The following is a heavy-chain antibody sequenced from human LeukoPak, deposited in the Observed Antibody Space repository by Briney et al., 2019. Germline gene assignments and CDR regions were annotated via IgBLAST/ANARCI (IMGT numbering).Heavy chain of an antibody. J-gene: IGHJ4*02. D-gene: IGHD3-22*01. CDR2: IYYSGST. CDR3: ARDYDSSGYSHGY. V-gene: IGHV4-39*02. CDR1: GGSINSSSYY. Sequence: SETLSLTCTVSGGSINSSSYYWGWIRQPPGKGLEWIGSIYYSGSTYYNPSLKSRVTISVDTSKNQFSLKLSSVTAADTAVYYCARDYDSSGYSHGYWGQGTLFTVSS.